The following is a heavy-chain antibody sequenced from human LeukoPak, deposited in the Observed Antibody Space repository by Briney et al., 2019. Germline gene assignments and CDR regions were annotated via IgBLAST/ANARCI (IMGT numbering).Heavy chain of an antibody. D-gene: IGHD2-2*01. CDR1: GGSISSYY. CDR2: IYYSEST. Sequence: SETLSLTCTVSGGSISSYYWSWIRQPPGKGLEWIGYIYYSESTNYNPSLRSRVTISIDTSKNQFSLKLSSVTAADTALYYCASGGYCSSASCYGVYYYYYMDVWGRGTTVTVSS. CDR3: ASGGYCSSASCYGVYYYYYMDV. J-gene: IGHJ6*03. V-gene: IGHV4-59*01.